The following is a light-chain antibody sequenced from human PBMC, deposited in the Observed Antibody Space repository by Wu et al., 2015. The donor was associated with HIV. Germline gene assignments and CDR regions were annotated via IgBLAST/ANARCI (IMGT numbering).Light chain of an antibody. CDR2: ATS. Sequence: DTLLTQSPGTLSLSPGERATLSCRASQSVTSNYLAWYQQKPGQAPRLLIYATSNRATGIPDRISGSGSGTLLTLTISRLEPEDSAVYFCQQYVSSPTFGQGTRLEIK. V-gene: IGKV3-20*01. CDR1: QSVTSNY. J-gene: IGKJ5*01. CDR3: QQYVSSPT.